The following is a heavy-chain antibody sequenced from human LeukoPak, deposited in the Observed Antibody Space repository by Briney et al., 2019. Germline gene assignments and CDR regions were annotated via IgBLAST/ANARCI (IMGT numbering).Heavy chain of an antibody. CDR3: ARRVVVPAAPYYFDY. V-gene: IGHV3-74*01. CDR1: GGSLSSAHG. J-gene: IGHJ4*02. D-gene: IGHD2-2*01. Sequence: ETLSLTCTVSGGSLSSAHGWSWIRPPPGKGLVWVSRINSDGSSTSYADSVKGRFTISRDNAKNTLYLQMNSLRAEDTAVYYCARRVVVPAAPYYFDYWGQGTLVTVSS. CDR2: INSDGSST.